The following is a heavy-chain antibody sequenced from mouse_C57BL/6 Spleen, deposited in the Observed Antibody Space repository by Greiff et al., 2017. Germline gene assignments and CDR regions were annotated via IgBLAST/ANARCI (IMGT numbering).Heavy chain of an antibody. D-gene: IGHD1-1*01. CDR1: GYAFTNYL. CDR2: INPGSGGT. V-gene: IGHV1-54*01. Sequence: QVQLQQSGAELVRPGTSVKVSCKASGYAFTNYLIEWVKQRPGQGLEWIGVINPGSGGTNYNEKFKGKATLTADKSSSTAYMQLSSLTSEDSAVYFCARRSYYGSSRYYYAMDYWGQGTSVTVSS. CDR3: ARRSYYGSSRYYYAMDY. J-gene: IGHJ4*01.